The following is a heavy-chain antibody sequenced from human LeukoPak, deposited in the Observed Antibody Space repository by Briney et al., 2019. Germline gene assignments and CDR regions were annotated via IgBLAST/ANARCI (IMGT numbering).Heavy chain of an antibody. V-gene: IGHV1-2*02. CDR1: GYIFTGYF. J-gene: IGHJ4*02. CDR2: INPNSGDT. D-gene: IGHD2-8*02. CDR3: ARDLNFRPILSGWAGPY. Sequence: ASVKVSFKASGYIFTGYFMHWVRQAPGQGLEWMGWINPNSGDTDYAQKFQGRVTMTTDTSISTAYMELNRLRSDDTAVYYCARDLNFRPILSGWAGPYWGQGTLVTVSS.